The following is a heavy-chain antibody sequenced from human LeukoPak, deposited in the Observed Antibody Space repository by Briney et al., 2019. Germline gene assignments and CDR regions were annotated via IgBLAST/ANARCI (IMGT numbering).Heavy chain of an antibody. CDR1: GFTFSSYW. CDR3: AGSYSSSPLGY. V-gene: IGHV3-53*01. Sequence: GGSLRLSCAASGFTFSSYWMSWVRQAPGKGLEWVSVIYSGGKTFYADSVKGRFTISRDNSENTLYLQMNSLRAEDTAVYYCAGSYSSSPLGYWGQGTLVTVSS. CDR2: IYSGGKT. J-gene: IGHJ4*02. D-gene: IGHD6-13*01.